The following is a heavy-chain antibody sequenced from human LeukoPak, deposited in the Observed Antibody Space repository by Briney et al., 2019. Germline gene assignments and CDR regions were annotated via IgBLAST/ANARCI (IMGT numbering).Heavy chain of an antibody. Sequence: GSLRLSCAASGFTFSSYSMNWVRQPPGKGLEWIGEINHSGSTNYNPSLKSRVTISVDTSKNQFSLKLSSVTAADTAVYYCARGPGYSSSWYHYWGQGTLVTVSS. D-gene: IGHD6-13*01. V-gene: IGHV4-34*01. J-gene: IGHJ4*02. CDR3: ARGPGYSSSWYHY. CDR1: GFTFSSYS. CDR2: INHSGST.